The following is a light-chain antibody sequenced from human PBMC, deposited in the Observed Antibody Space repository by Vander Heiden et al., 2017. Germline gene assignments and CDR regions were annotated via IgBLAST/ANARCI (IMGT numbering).Light chain of an antibody. J-gene: IGKJ1*01. Sequence: EIVLTQSPGTLSLSPGERATVSCRASQSLSSNYIAWYQQKPGQAPRLLIYGASSRATGIPDRFSGSASGTDFTLTINRLEPEDFAVYYCQQDGRSPWTFGQGTKVEI. CDR3: QQDGRSPWT. V-gene: IGKV3-20*01. CDR1: QSLSSNY. CDR2: GAS.